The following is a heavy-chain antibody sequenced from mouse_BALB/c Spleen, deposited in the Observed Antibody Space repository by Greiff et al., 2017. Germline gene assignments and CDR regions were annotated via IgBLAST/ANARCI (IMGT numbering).Heavy chain of an antibody. CDR2: ISYDGSN. V-gene: IGHV3-6*02. CDR3: AREYGNYWYFDV. J-gene: IGHJ1*01. Sequence: DVKLVESGPGLVKPSQSLSLTCSVTGYSITSGYYWNWIRQFPGNKLEWMGYISYDGSNNYNPSLKNRISITRDTSKNQFFLKLNSVTTEDTATYYCAREYGNYWYFDVWGAGTTVTVSS. D-gene: IGHD2-10*02. CDR1: GYSITSGYY.